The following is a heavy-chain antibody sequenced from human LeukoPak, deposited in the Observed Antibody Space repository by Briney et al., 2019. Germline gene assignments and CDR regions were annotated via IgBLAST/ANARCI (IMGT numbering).Heavy chain of an antibody. V-gene: IGHV1-3*01. CDR2: INAANGNT. CDR1: GYTFTSYA. J-gene: IGHJ6*02. D-gene: IGHD2-8*01. CDR3: AREGCTNGVCYNYYYYYGMDV. Sequence: ASVKVSCKASGYTFTSYAMHWVRQAPGQRLEWMGWINAANGNTKYSQKFQGRVTITRDTSASTAYMELSSLRSEDTAVYYCAREGCTNGVCYNYYYYYGMDVWGQGTTVTVSS.